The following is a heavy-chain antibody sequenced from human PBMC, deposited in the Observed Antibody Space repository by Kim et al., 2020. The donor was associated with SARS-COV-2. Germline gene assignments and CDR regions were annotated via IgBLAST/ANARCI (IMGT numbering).Heavy chain of an antibody. CDR3: ASYYGDYTWFDP. V-gene: IGHV1-24*01. J-gene: IGHJ5*02. D-gene: IGHD4-17*01. Sequence: ASVKVSCKVSGYTLTELSMHWVRQAPGKGLEWMGGFDPEDGETIYAQKFQGRVTMTEDTSTDTAYMELSSLRSEDTAVYYCASYYGDYTWFDPWGQGTLVTVSS. CDR1: GYTLTELS. CDR2: FDPEDGET.